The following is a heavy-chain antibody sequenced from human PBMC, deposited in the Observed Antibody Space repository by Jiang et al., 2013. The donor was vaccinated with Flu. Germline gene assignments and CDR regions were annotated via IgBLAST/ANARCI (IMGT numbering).Heavy chain of an antibody. Sequence: KPSQTLSLTCAISGDSVSTNSAAWNWIRQSPSRGLEWLGRTYYRSKWYNDYAASVKSRITINPDTSKNQFSLHLNSVTPEDTAVYYCARDQPWYSSFWPEPLFDYWGQGTLVTVSS. CDR3: ARDQPWYSSFWPEPLFDY. V-gene: IGHV6-1*01. J-gene: IGHJ4*02. CDR1: GDSVSTNSAA. CDR2: TYYRSKWYN. D-gene: IGHD6-13*01.